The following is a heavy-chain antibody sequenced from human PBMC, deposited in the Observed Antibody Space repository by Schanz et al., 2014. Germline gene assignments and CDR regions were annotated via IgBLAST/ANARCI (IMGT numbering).Heavy chain of an antibody. CDR2: INLDGSGK. Sequence: EVQLVESGGGLVQPGGSLRLSCAASGFTFSSYAMSWVRQTPAKGLEWVANINLDGSGKIYLGSVRGRFAISRDDAQNSVYLQMNSLRAEDTSVYHCVREESYYGAGSYRYWGPGTLVTVSS. CDR3: VREESYYGAGSYRY. D-gene: IGHD3-10*01. J-gene: IGHJ4*02. CDR1: GFTFSSYA. V-gene: IGHV3-7*01.